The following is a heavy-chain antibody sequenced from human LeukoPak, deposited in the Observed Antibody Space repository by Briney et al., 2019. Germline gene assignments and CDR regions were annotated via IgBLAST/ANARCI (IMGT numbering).Heavy chain of an antibody. Sequence: GGSLRLSCAASGFTFSSCAMSWVRQAPGKGLEWVSAISDSGGTTWYADSLKGRFAISSDNSKNPLFLQMNSLSAADTARSYCPKDYYDDSGSRYDFWGQGTLVTVSS. CDR3: PKDYYDDSGSRYDF. CDR2: ISDSGGTT. V-gene: IGHV3-23*01. CDR1: GFTFSSCA. J-gene: IGHJ4*02. D-gene: IGHD3-22*01.